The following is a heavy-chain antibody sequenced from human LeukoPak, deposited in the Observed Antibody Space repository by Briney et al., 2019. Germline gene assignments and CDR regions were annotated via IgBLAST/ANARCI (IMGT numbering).Heavy chain of an antibody. CDR2: INTDGSST. V-gene: IGHV3-74*01. J-gene: IGHJ4*02. CDR1: GFTFSSYW. D-gene: IGHD6-13*01. Sequence: GGSLRLSCAASGFTFSSYWMHWVRQAPGKGLVWVSRINTDGSSTTYADSVKGRFTISRDNAKNTLYLQMNSPRAEDTAVYYCARGSSAAGYLFDYWGQGTLVTVSS. CDR3: ARGSSAAGYLFDY.